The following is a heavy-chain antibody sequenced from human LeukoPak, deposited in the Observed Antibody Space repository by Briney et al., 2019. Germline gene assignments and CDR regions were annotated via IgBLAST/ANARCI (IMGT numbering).Heavy chain of an antibody. CDR2: IKNDGSIT. D-gene: IGHD3-3*01. V-gene: IGHV3-74*01. Sequence: GGSLRLYCAASGFIFSGYWMHWVRQPPGKGLGCLSRIKNDGSITSYADFVKGRFTISRDNAKNTLYLQMNSLRVEDTAVYYCTKSDWFDPWGQGTLVTVSS. CDR3: TKSDWFDP. CDR1: GFIFSGYW. J-gene: IGHJ5*02.